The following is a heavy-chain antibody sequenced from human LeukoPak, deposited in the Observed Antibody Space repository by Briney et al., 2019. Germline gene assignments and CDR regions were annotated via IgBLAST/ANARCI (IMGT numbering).Heavy chain of an antibody. CDR3: ARGRTTLAHDAFDI. J-gene: IGHJ3*02. CDR2: IYSSGHT. CDR1: GFIVSSKY. V-gene: IGHV3-53*01. D-gene: IGHD4-11*01. Sequence: PGGSLRLSCAASGFIVSSKYMSWVRQAPGKGLEWVSVIYSSGHTNYADSVKGRFTISRDNSKNTLYLQMNSLRADDTAVYYCARGRTTLAHDAFDIWGQGTMVTVSS.